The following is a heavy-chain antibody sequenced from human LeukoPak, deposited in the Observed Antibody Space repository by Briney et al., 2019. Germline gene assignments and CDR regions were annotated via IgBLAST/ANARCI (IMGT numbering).Heavy chain of an antibody. CDR1: GGTFSSYA. V-gene: IGHV1-69*06. J-gene: IGHJ4*02. D-gene: IGHD2/OR15-2a*01. Sequence: ASVKVSCKASGGTFSSYAISWVRQAPGQGLEWMGRIIPIFGTANYAQKFQGRVTITADKSTSTAYMELSSLRSEDTAVYYCARDEIIYGTSFDYWCQGTLVTVSS. CDR2: IIPIFGTA. CDR3: ARDEIIYGTSFDY.